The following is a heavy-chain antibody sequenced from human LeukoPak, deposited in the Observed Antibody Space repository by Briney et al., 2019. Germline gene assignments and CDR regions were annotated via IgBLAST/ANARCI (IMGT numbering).Heavy chain of an antibody. D-gene: IGHD3-22*01. CDR1: GGSFSGYY. Sequence: PSETLSLTCAVYGGSFSGYYWSWIRQPPGKGLEWIGYIYYSGSTNYNPSLKSRVTISVDTSKNQFSLKLSSVTAADTAVYYCARDRSYYDSSGLDYWGQGTLVTVSS. J-gene: IGHJ4*02. CDR2: IYYSGST. CDR3: ARDRSYYDSSGLDY. V-gene: IGHV4-59*01.